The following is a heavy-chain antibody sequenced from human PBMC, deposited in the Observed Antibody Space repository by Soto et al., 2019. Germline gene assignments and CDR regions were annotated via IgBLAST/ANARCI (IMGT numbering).Heavy chain of an antibody. CDR1: GGSISSSNC. V-gene: IGHV4-4*02. CDR2: INHSGTT. CDR3: ARAAYGMDV. J-gene: IGHJ6*02. Sequence: SETLSLTCAVSGGSISSSNCWTWVRQPPEKGLEWIGEINHSGTTNYNPSLKSRVTISVDKSKNQFSLKLTSVTAADTAMYYCARAAYGMDVWGQGTTVTVSS.